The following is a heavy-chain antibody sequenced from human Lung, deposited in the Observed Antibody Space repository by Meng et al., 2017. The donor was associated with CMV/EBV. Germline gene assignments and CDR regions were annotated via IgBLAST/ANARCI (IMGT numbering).Heavy chain of an antibody. V-gene: IGHV3-15*07. CDR2: IQTITEGGTT. CDR3: TSGNGKSDCDY. CDR1: GFTFTNSW. J-gene: IGHJ4*02. Sequence: EVQLWDSGGGLGKPGGSLRLHWAASGFTFTNSWMNWFRQAPGKGLEWVGRIQTITEGGTTDYIAPVKGRFTISRDDSESTVYMKMNSLKTEDTAMYYCTSGNGKSDCDYWGQGTLVTVSS.